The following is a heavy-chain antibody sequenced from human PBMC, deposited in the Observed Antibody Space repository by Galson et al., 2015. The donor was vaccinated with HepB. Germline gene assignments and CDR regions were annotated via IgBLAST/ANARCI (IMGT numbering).Heavy chain of an antibody. V-gene: IGHV1-46*03. CDR1: GYTFTSYY. CDR2: INPSGGST. J-gene: IGHJ5*02. Sequence: SVKVSCKASGYTFTSYYMHWVRQAPGQGLEWMGIINPSGGSTSYAQKFQGRVTMTRDTSTSTVYMELSSLRSEDTAVYYCARDSGFYYDSSGYYWLPTGFDPWGQGTLVTVSS. D-gene: IGHD3-22*01. CDR3: ARDSGFYYDSSGYYWLPTGFDP.